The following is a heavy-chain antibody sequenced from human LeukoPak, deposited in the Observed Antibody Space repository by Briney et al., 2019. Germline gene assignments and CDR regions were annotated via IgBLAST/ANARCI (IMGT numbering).Heavy chain of an antibody. J-gene: IGHJ1*01. CDR1: GYTLTELS. D-gene: IGHD2-21*02. Sequence: ASVSVSCTVSGYTLTELSMHWVRQAPGKGEEWRGGFDTEDGETIYAQKLQGRVTITEDTSTDTAYMELSSLRSEDTAVYYCATVTCDFARRHFQHWGQGTLVTVSS. V-gene: IGHV1-24*01. CDR2: FDTEDGET. CDR3: ATVTCDFARRHFQH.